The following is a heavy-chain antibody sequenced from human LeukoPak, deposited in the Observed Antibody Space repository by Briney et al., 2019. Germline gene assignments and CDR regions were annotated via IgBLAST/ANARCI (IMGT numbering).Heavy chain of an antibody. CDR3: AGGVYGYNAFDY. CDR1: GFTFSDYG. Sequence: GGSLRLSCAASGFTFSDYGMSWVRQAPGKGLEWISHISTGRSVMNYADSVKGRFAISRDNGKNSVYLQMNSLRDEDTAVYYCAGGVYGYNAFDYWGQGTLVSVSS. D-gene: IGHD5/OR15-5a*01. CDR2: ISTGRSVM. J-gene: IGHJ4*02. V-gene: IGHV3-48*02.